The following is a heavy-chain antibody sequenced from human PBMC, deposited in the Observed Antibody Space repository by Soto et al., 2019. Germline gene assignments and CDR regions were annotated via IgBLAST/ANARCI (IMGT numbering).Heavy chain of an antibody. V-gene: IGHV4-34*02. D-gene: IGHD3-3*01. J-gene: IGHJ5*02. Sequence: QVHLQQWGAGLLKPSETLSLTCAVYGGSVNGYYWNWIRQPPGKGLEWIGEINHTGGTHYNPSLKSRVTVSVDTSKNQFSLRLSSVTAADTAIYYCATRITVFGLLIHPFDPRGQGTQVTVSS. CDR1: GGSVNGYY. CDR3: ATRITVFGLLIHPFDP. CDR2: INHTGGT.